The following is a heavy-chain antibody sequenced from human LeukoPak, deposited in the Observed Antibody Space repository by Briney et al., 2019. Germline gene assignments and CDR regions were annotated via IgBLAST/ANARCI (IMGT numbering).Heavy chain of an antibody. D-gene: IGHD6-13*01. J-gene: IGHJ4*02. CDR1: GGSFSGYY. CDR3: AREVVAAAGFDY. Sequence: SETLSLTCVVYGGSFSGYYWSWIRQPPGKGLEWIGEINHSGSTNYNPSLKSRVTISVDTSKNQFSLKLSSVTAADTAVYYCAREVVAAAGFDYWGQGTLVTVSS. V-gene: IGHV4-34*01. CDR2: INHSGST.